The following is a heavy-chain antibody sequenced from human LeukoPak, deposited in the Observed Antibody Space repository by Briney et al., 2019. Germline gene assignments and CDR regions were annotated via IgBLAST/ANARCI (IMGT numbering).Heavy chain of an antibody. D-gene: IGHD4-23*01. CDR2: IYYSGST. Sequence: SETLSLTCTVSGGSISSYHWSWIRQPPGKGLEWIAYIYYSGSTNYNPSLKSRVTISVDTSENQFSLNLSSVTAADTAVYFCARGYGDNSGAFDIWGQGTLVTVSS. CDR3: ARGYGDNSGAFDI. J-gene: IGHJ3*02. CDR1: GGSISSYH. V-gene: IGHV4-59*12.